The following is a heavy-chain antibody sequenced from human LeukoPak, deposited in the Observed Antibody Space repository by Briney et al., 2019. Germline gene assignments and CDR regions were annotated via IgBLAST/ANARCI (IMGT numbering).Heavy chain of an antibody. CDR1: GYTFTNYY. CDR3: ASPGSFYYYYMDV. D-gene: IGHD3-10*01. J-gene: IGHJ6*03. Sequence: ASVKVSCKASGYTFTNYYIHWVRQAPGQGLEWMGLINPGGGNTNYAQNFQGRVTMTRDTSTSTIYMELSSLRSEDTAIYYCASPGSFYYYYMDVWGKGTTVTVSS. V-gene: IGHV1-46*01. CDR2: INPGGGNT.